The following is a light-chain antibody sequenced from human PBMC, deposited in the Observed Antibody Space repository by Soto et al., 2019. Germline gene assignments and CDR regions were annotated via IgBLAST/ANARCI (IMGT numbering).Light chain of an antibody. Sequence: DIRVTKSASTLSANVRDRVTITCRACQTISSWLAWYQQKPGKAPKLLIYTASTLKSGVPSRFSGSGSGTEFTLTISSLQPDDFAPYYCQHSTSYPEAFGQGTKVDI. V-gene: IGKV1-5*03. CDR1: QTISSW. J-gene: IGKJ1*01. CDR2: TAS. CDR3: QHSTSYPEA.